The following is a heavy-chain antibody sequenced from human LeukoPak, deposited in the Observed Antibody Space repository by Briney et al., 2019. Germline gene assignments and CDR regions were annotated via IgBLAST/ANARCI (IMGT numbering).Heavy chain of an antibody. CDR1: GGSLSSSSYY. CDR3: ARHLGPGWHAMDV. CDR2: IYHSGST. V-gene: IGHV4-39*01. J-gene: IGHJ6*02. Sequence: SSETLSLTCTVSGGSLSSSSYYWGWIRQPPGKGLEWIGSIYHSGSTYYNPSLKSRVTISVDTSKNQFSLKLSSVTAADTAVYYCARHLGPGWHAMDVWGQGTTVTVSS. D-gene: IGHD2-15*01.